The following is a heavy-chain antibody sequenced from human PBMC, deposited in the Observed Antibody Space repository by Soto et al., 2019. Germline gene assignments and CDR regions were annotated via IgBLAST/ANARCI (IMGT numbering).Heavy chain of an antibody. D-gene: IGHD2-15*01. V-gene: IGHV4-59*08. CDR1: GGSISSYY. Sequence: QVQLQESGPGLVKPSETLSLTCTVSGGSISSYYWSWIRQPPGKGLEWIGYIYYSGSTNYNPSLKSRVTTSVDTSKNHFSLKLSSVTAADTAVYYCARHHRYCSGGSCYAFDYWGQGTLVTVSS. CDR3: ARHHRYCSGGSCYAFDY. J-gene: IGHJ4*02. CDR2: IYYSGST.